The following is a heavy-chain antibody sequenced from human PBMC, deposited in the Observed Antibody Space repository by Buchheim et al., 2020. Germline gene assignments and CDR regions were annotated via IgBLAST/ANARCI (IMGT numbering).Heavy chain of an antibody. CDR1: GYTFSSYD. CDR3: ARSLGRRGSWYVSTSFRIDS. V-gene: IGHV1-8*01. J-gene: IGHJ4*02. CDR2: MNPNSGNT. Sequence: QVQLVQSGAEVKKPGASVKVSCKASGYTFSSYDINWVRQATGQGLEWMGWMNPNSGNTGYAQKFQGRVTMTRDTSISTAFMELSSLSSEDTAVYYCARSLGRRGSWYVSTSFRIDSWGQGTL. D-gene: IGHD6-13*01.